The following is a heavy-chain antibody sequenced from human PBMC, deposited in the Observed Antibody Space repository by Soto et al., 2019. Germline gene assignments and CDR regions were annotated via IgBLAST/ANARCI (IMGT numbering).Heavy chain of an antibody. CDR2: ISYDGSNK. V-gene: IGHV3-30*03. J-gene: IGHJ4*02. D-gene: IGHD1-26*01. Sequence: QVQLVESGGGVVQPGRSLRLSCAASGFTFSSYGMHWVRQAPGKGLEWVAVISYDGSNKYYADSVKGRFTISRDNSKNTLSLQMNGLRAEDTAVYYCVRSPYSVSYLAYFDYWGQGTLVTVSS. CDR3: VRSPYSVSYLAYFDY. CDR1: GFTFSSYG.